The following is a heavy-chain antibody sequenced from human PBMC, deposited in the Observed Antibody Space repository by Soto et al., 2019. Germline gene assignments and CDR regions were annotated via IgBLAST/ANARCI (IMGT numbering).Heavy chain of an antibody. V-gene: IGHV2-5*02. CDR2: IYWDDDK. CDR3: ARSYCSSTSCQNWFDP. D-gene: IGHD2-2*01. Sequence: SGPTLVNPTQTLTLTCTFPGFSLSTSGVGVGWIRQPPGKALEWLALIYWDDDKRYNPSLKSRLTITKDTSKNQVVLTMTNMDPVDTATYYCARSYCSSTSCQNWFDPWGQGTLVTVSS. J-gene: IGHJ5*02. CDR1: GFSLSTSGVG.